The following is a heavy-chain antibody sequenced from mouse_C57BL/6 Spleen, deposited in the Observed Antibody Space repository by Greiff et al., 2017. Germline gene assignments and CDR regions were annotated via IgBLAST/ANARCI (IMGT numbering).Heavy chain of an antibody. CDR1: GFTFTDYY. J-gene: IGHJ2*01. D-gene: IGHD2-4*01. Sequence: EVQLVESGGGLVQPGGSLSLSCAASGFTFTDYYMSWVRQPPGKALEWLGFIRNKANGYTTEYSASVKGRFTISRDNSQSILYLQMNALRAEDSATYYCARSGDYDDYFDYWGQGTTLTVSS. CDR2: IRNKANGYTT. CDR3: ARSGDYDDYFDY. V-gene: IGHV7-3*01.